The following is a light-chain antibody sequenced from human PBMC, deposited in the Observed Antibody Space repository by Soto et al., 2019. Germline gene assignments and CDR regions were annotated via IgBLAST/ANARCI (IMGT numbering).Light chain of an antibody. CDR2: KAS. Sequence: EIRMSQSPSTLSASIGDRVTLTCRASQSIGTLLAWYQLQPGKAPKLLIYKASTLKSGVPSRFSGSGSGTEFTLTISSLQPDDFATYYCQHYNSYSEAFGQGTKVDIK. J-gene: IGKJ1*01. CDR3: QHYNSYSEA. CDR1: QSIGTL. V-gene: IGKV1-5*03.